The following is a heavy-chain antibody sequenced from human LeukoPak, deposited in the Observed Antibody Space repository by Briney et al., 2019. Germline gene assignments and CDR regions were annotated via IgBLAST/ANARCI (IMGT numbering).Heavy chain of an antibody. CDR3: AREFTVYCTNGECPWFDP. CDR2: IYYSGST. CDR1: GGSISSYY. J-gene: IGHJ5*02. D-gene: IGHD2-8*01. V-gene: IGHV4-59*01. Sequence: PSETLSLTCTVSGGSISSYYWSWIRQPPGKGLEWIGYIYYSGSTNYNPSLKSRVTISVDTSKNQFSLKLSSVTAADTAVYYCAREFTVYCTNGECPWFDPWGQGTLVTVSS.